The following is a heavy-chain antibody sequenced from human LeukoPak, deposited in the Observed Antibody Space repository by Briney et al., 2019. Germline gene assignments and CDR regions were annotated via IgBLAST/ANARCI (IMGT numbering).Heavy chain of an antibody. J-gene: IGHJ3*02. CDR3: AREGSYDTSGYNDALDI. V-gene: IGHV3-53*01. D-gene: IGHD3-22*01. Sequence: GGSLRLSCAASGFIVSGNYMSWIRQAPGKGLEWVSVIRAGGSTSYADSVKGRFTISRDNSKNTLYLQMNSLRDEDTAVYYCAREGSYDTSGYNDALDIWGQGTMVTVSA. CDR1: GFIVSGNY. CDR2: IRAGGST.